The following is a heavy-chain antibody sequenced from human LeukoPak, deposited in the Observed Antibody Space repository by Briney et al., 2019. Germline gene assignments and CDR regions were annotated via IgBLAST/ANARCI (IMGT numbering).Heavy chain of an antibody. D-gene: IGHD6-6*01. V-gene: IGHV3-23*01. CDR2: ISDSAGST. J-gene: IGHJ4*02. CDR1: GFTFSNYG. CDR3: AKRIQYSSSSAYFDY. Sequence: GGSLRLSCAASGFTFSNYGMNWVRQAPGKGLEWVSSISDSAGSTFYADSVKGRPTISRDNSKNTLYLQMNSLRAGDTAIYYCAKRIQYSSSSAYFDYWGQGTLVTVSS.